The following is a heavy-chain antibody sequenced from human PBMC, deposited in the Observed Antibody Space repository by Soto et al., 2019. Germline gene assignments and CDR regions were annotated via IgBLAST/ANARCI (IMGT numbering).Heavy chain of an antibody. Sequence: SETLSLTCTVSGGSISSYYWSWIRQPPGKGLEWIGYIYYSGSTNYNPSLKSRVTISVDTSKNQFSLKLSSVTAADTAVYYCAREYRPPLALWFGELGRFDPWGQGTLVTVSS. CDR2: IYYSGST. CDR3: AREYRPPLALWFGELGRFDP. CDR1: GGSISSYY. V-gene: IGHV4-59*01. J-gene: IGHJ5*02. D-gene: IGHD3-10*01.